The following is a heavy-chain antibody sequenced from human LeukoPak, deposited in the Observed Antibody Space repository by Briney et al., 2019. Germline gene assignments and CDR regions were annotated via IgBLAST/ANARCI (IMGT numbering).Heavy chain of an antibody. CDR3: ARDGNWGTTDAYLNY. V-gene: IGHV3-30-3*01. CDR2: ISYDGSNK. J-gene: IGHJ4*02. D-gene: IGHD7-27*01. Sequence: GGSLRLSCAAPGFTFSSYAMHWVRQAPGKGLEWVAVISYDGSNKYYADSVKGRFTISRDNSKNTLYLQMNSLRAEDTAVYYCARDGNWGTTDAYLNYWGQGTLVTVSS. CDR1: GFTFSSYA.